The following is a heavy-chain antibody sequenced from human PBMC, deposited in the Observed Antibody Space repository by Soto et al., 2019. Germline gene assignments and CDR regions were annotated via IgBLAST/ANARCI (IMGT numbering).Heavy chain of an antibody. CDR1: GFTFSSYG. CDR3: AKDRRQWLPNRWGFDY. V-gene: IGHV3-30*18. Sequence: QVQLVESGGGVVPPGRSLRLSCAASGFTFSSYGMHWVRQAPGKGLEWVAVISYDGSNKYYADSVKGRFTISRDNSKNTLYLQMNSLRAEDTAVYYCAKDRRQWLPNRWGFDYWGQGTLVTVSS. CDR2: ISYDGSNK. D-gene: IGHD6-19*01. J-gene: IGHJ4*02.